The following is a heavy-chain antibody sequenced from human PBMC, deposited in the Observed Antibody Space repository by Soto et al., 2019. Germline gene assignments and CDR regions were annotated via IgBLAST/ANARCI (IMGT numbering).Heavy chain of an antibody. Sequence: QVQLVQSGAEVKKPGSSVKVCCKASGGTFSSYTISWVRQAPGQGLEWMGRIIPILGIANYAQKFQGRVTITADKSTSTAYMELSSLRSEDTAVYYCARDLGKGYCSGGSCYSGYFQHWGQGTLVTVSS. CDR1: GGTFSSYT. V-gene: IGHV1-69*08. CDR3: ARDLGKGYCSGGSCYSGYFQH. D-gene: IGHD2-15*01. CDR2: IIPILGIA. J-gene: IGHJ1*01.